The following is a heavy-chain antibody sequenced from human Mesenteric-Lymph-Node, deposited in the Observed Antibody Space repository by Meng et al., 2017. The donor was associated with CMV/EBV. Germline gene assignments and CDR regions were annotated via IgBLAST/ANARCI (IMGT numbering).Heavy chain of an antibody. Sequence: SETLSLTCSVSVGSISSYYWSWIRQSPGKGLEWIGYIYNNGRTDYNPPLKSRVTISADTSKNQFSLKLSSVTAADTAVYYCVRNEVEGYYNYGMDVWGQGTTVTVSS. D-gene: IGHD5-24*01. V-gene: IGHV4-59*01. J-gene: IGHJ6*02. CDR3: VRNEVEGYYNYGMDV. CDR1: VGSISSYY. CDR2: IYNNGRT.